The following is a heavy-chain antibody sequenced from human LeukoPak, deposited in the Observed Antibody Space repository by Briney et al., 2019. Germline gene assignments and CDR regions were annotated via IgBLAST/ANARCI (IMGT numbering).Heavy chain of an antibody. CDR2: ISSSSSYI. CDR3: ARDPSIVGATKGSYYYYMDV. Sequence: PGGSLRLSCAASGFTFSSYSMNWVRQAPGKGLEWVSSISSSSSYIYYADSVKGRFTISRDNAKNSLYLQMNSLRAEDTAVYYCARDPSIVGATKGSYYYYMDVWGKGTTVTISS. V-gene: IGHV3-21*01. J-gene: IGHJ6*03. D-gene: IGHD1-26*01. CDR1: GFTFSSYS.